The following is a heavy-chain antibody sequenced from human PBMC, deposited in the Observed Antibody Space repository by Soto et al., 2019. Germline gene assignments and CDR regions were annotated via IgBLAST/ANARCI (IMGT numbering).Heavy chain of an antibody. V-gene: IGHV4-34*01. J-gene: IGHJ4*02. CDR2: INHSGST. CDR1: GGSFSGYY. Sequence: SETLSLTCAVYGGSFSGYYWSWIRQPPGKGLEWIGEINHSGSTNYNPSLKSRVTISVDTSKNQFSLKLSSVTAADTAVYYCARGRLGLGSGYYYGGLFYWGQGTLVTAPQ. D-gene: IGHD3-22*01. CDR3: ARGRLGLGSGYYYGGLFY.